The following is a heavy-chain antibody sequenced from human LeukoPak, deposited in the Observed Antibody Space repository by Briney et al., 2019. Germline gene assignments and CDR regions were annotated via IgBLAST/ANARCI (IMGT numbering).Heavy chain of an antibody. CDR3: ARDKNPTVFDY. CDR1: GYTFTGDY. Sequence: ASVKVSCKASGYTFTGDYLHWGRQAPGQGLEWMGCINPNSGDTNYAQKFQGRVTMTRDTSLSTAYMELSSLRSDDTAVYYCARDKNPTVFDYWRQGSLVTVSS. J-gene: IGHJ4*02. CDR2: INPNSGDT. V-gene: IGHV1-2*02.